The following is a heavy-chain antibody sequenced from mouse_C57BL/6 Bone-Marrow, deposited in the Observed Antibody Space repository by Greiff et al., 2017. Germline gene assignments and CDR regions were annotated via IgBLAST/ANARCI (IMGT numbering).Heavy chain of an antibody. CDR3: NYAWFAY. J-gene: IGHJ3*01. V-gene: IGHV5-2*03. CDR1: EYEFTSHD. CDR2: INSDGGST. Sequence: EVKLVESGGGLVQPGESLKLSCESNEYEFTSHDMSWVRKTPEKRLELVAAINSDGGSTYYPDTMERRFIFSRDNTKKTLYLQMSCLGSEDTALYYSNYAWFAYWGQGTLGTVSA. D-gene: IGHD2-4*01.